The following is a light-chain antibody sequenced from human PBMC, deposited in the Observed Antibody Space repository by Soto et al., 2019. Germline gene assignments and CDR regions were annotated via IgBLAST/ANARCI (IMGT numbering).Light chain of an antibody. CDR1: QSVSSSF. Sequence: EIVLTQSPCTLSLSPGDRATISCRASQSVSSSFLAWYQQKPGQAPRLLNYGASSRATGIPDRFSGSGSGTDFTLTISRLEPEDFAVYYCQQYGSSPRTFGQGTKVEIK. V-gene: IGKV3-20*01. CDR3: QQYGSSPRT. CDR2: GAS. J-gene: IGKJ1*01.